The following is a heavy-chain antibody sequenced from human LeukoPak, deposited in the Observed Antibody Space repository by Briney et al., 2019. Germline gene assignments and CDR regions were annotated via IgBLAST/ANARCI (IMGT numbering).Heavy chain of an antibody. Sequence: PSETLSRTCTVSGGSISSGGYYWSWIRQHPGKSLEWIGYFYYSGSTYYNPSIKSRVTISVDTSKNQFSLKLSSVTAADTAVYYCARLSSGYYYVSGPNAFDIWGQGTMVTVSS. CDR1: GGSISSGGYY. CDR3: ARLSSGYYYVSGPNAFDI. V-gene: IGHV4-31*03. J-gene: IGHJ3*02. D-gene: IGHD3-22*01. CDR2: FYYSGST.